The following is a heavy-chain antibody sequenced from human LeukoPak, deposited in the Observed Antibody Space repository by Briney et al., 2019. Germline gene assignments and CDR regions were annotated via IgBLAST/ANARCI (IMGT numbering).Heavy chain of an antibody. D-gene: IGHD2-21*02. CDR1: GYTFSDYY. Sequence: ASVKVSCKASGYTFSDYYVHRVRQAPGQGLEWMGWINPNSGVTNYAQKFQGRVTMTRNTSISTTYMELKRLRSDDTAVFYCARGDDPVVVTATYYCDYWGQGTLVTVSS. CDR2: INPNSGVT. CDR3: ARGDDPVVVTATYYCDY. V-gene: IGHV1-2*02. J-gene: IGHJ4*02.